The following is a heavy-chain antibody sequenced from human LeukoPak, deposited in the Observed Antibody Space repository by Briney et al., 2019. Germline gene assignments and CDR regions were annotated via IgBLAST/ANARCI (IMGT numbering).Heavy chain of an antibody. J-gene: IGHJ4*02. V-gene: IGHV4-30-4*08. CDR2: IYYSGSI. CDR3: ARVVGWVGELSLDY. CDR1: GGSLSSVDYY. D-gene: IGHD3-10*01. Sequence: PSQSLSLTCTVSGGSLSSVDYYWSWIREPRGKGLEWIGHIYYSGSIYKNPSVKSRVTISVDTSKNQFSLKLSSVTAAYTAVYYCARVVGWVGELSLDYWGQGTLVTVSS.